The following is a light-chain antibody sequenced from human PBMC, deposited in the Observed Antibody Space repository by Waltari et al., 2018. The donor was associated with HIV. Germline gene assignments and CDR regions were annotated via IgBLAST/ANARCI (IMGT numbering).Light chain of an antibody. V-gene: IGLV2-14*03. Sequence: QSALTQPASVSGSPGQSITISCTGTSSDVGGYNYVSWYQQHPGNAPKLWIYDVSERLSGGSNRFSGSKSGNTAALTISGLQAEDEADYYCSSYTGDNTHVLFGGGTELTVL. CDR1: SSDVGGYNY. J-gene: IGLJ2*01. CDR2: DVS. CDR3: SSYTGDNTHVL.